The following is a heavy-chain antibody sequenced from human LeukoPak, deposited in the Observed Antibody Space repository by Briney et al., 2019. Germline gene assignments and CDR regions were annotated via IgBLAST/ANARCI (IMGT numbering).Heavy chain of an antibody. CDR1: GGSISSSSYY. D-gene: IGHD2-15*01. CDR2: IYYSGST. CDR3: ARQSLVVQAFDY. J-gene: IGHJ4*02. V-gene: IGHV4-39*01. Sequence: SETLSLTCTVSGGSISSSSYYWGWIRQPPGKGLEWIGSIYYSGSTYYNPSLKSRVTISVDTSKNRFSLKLSSVTAADTPVYYCARQSLVVQAFDYWGQGTLVTVSS.